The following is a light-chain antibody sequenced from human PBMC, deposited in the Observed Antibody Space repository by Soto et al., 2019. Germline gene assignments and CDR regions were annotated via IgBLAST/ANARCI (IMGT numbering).Light chain of an antibody. CDR2: GAF. V-gene: IGKV3-15*01. Sequence: DIVVTQSPVTLSVSPGERATLSCRASQSINSNLAWYQQKPGQAPSLLIYGAFTRATGIPARFSGTGSGTEFTLTISSLQSEDLPLYYCQQYNDWPLTFGQGTKVDIK. J-gene: IGKJ1*01. CDR3: QQYNDWPLT. CDR1: QSINSN.